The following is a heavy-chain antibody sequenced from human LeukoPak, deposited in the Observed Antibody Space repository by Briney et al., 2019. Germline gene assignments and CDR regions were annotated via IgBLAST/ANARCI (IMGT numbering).Heavy chain of an antibody. CDR2: IRYDATIK. D-gene: IGHD2-2*01. Sequence: GGSLSLSFSTSGFSFSNYGMHWVRQAPGKGLEWVAFIRYDATIKSYADSVKGRFTISRDNSKNTLYLQMNSLRAEDTAVYYCAKGFYIVEVPAAHPYFDYWGQGTLVTVSS. CDR3: AKGFYIVEVPAAHPYFDY. J-gene: IGHJ4*02. V-gene: IGHV3-30*02. CDR1: GFSFSNYG.